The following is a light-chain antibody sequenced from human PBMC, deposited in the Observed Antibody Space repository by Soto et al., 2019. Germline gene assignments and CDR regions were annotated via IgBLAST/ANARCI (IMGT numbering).Light chain of an antibody. CDR1: QSVSSSD. Sequence: EIVLTQSPGTLSLSPGERATLSCRASQSVSSSDLAWYQQKPGQAPRLLIYGASSRATGIPDRFSGSGSGTDLTLTISRLESEDFAVDYCQQYGTSPPYTFGQGTKLEIK. J-gene: IGKJ2*01. CDR3: QQYGTSPPYT. CDR2: GAS. V-gene: IGKV3-20*01.